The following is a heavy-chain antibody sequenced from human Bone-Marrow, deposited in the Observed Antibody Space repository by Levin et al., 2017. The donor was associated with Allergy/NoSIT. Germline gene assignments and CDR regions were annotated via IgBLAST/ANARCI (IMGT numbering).Heavy chain of an antibody. D-gene: IGHD3-9*01. J-gene: IGHJ4*02. V-gene: IGHV3-30*18. CDR1: GFTFSSYG. Sequence: PGGSLRLSCAASGFTFSSYGMHWVRQAPGKGLEWVAVISYDGSNKYYADSVKGRFTISRDNSKNTLYLQMNSLRAEDTAVYYCAKEYPAYILTGYYNGFDYWGQGTLVTVSS. CDR3: AKEYPAYILTGYYNGFDY. CDR2: ISYDGSNK.